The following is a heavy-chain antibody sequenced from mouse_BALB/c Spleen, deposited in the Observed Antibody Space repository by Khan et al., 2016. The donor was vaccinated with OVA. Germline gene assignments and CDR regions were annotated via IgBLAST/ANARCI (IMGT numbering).Heavy chain of an antibody. V-gene: IGHV3-8*02. Sequence: EVQLQESGPSLVKPSQTLSLTCSVTGDSITSGYWCWIRKFLGNKLEYMGYMIYTGYSDYYHSFKSRLATTSHTSKNQYYLQLNSATTEDTATYYCARTTYRYAFAYWGQGTLVTVSA. CDR2: MIYTGYS. D-gene: IGHD2-14*01. CDR1: GDSITSGY. CDR3: ARTTYRYAFAY. J-gene: IGHJ3*01.